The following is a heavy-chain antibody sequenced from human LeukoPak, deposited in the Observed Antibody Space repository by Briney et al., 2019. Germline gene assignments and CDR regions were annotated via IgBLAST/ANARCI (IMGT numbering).Heavy chain of an antibody. V-gene: IGHV5-10-1*01. D-gene: IGHD6-13*01. J-gene: IGHJ1*01. Sequence: GESLKISCKGSGYSFTSYWISWVRQMPGKGLEWMGRIDPSDSYTNYSPSFQGHVTISADKSISTAYLQWSSLKASDTAMYYCARLPIAAADDLEYFQHWGQGTLVTVSS. CDR1: GYSFTSYW. CDR2: IDPSDSYT. CDR3: ARLPIAAADDLEYFQH.